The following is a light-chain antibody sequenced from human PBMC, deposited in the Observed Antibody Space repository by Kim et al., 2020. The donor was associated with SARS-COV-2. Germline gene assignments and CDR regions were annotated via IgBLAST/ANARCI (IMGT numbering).Light chain of an antibody. CDR2: SNN. V-gene: IGLV1-44*01. Sequence: ELTQPPSASGTPGQSVTISCSGSSSNIRSNSVNWYQQLPGTAPKLLIHSNNQRPSGVPDRFSGSKSGPSASLAISGLQSEDEADYYCAAWDDSLNGPVFGGGTQLTV. J-gene: IGLJ3*02. CDR1: SSNIRSNS. CDR3: AAWDDSLNGPV.